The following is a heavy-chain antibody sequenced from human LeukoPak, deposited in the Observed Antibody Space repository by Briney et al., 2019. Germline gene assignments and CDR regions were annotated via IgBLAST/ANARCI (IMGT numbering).Heavy chain of an antibody. J-gene: IGHJ6*02. V-gene: IGHV3-33*01. CDR1: GFTFSSYG. Sequence: GGSLRLSCAASGFTFSSYGMHWVRQAPGKGLEWVAVIWYDGSNKYYADSVKGRFTISRDNSKNTLYLQMNSLRAEDTAVYYCARDLGRKSRQQLVHAYYYGMDVWGQGTTVTVSS. CDR2: IWYDGSNK. D-gene: IGHD6-13*01. CDR3: ARDLGRKSRQQLVHAYYYGMDV.